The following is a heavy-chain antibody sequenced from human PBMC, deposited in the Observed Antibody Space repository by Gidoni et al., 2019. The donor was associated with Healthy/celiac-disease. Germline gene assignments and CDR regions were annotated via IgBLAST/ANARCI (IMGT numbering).Heavy chain of an antibody. CDR3: ARSETVGATLTAFDI. V-gene: IGHV1-2*02. D-gene: IGHD1-26*01. Sequence: QVQLVQSGAEVKKPGASVKVSCKASGYTFTGYYMHWVRQAPGQGLEWMGWINPNSGGTNYAQKFQGRVTMTRDTSISTAYMELSRLRSDDTAVYYCARSETVGATLTAFDIWGQGTMVTVSS. J-gene: IGHJ3*02. CDR2: INPNSGGT. CDR1: GYTFTGYY.